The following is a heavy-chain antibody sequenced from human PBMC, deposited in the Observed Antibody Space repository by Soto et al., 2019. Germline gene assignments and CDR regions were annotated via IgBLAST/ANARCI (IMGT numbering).Heavy chain of an antibody. Sequence: GASVKVSCKAPGYTFSSYGISWVRQAPGQGLEWMGWISAYNGNTNYVQKLQGRVTMTTDTSTSTAYMELRSLRSDDTAVYYCARLWSGYYRQYYYYYYMDVWGKGTTVTVSS. J-gene: IGHJ6*03. V-gene: IGHV1-18*01. CDR3: ARLWSGYYRQYYYYYYMDV. CDR2: ISAYNGNT. D-gene: IGHD3-3*01. CDR1: GYTFSSYG.